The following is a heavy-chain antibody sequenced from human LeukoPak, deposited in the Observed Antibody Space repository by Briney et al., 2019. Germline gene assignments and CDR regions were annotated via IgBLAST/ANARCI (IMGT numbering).Heavy chain of an antibody. V-gene: IGHV4-59*01. CDR2: IYYSGST. CDR3: ARSVPQPIAARPSYAFDI. D-gene: IGHD6-6*01. J-gene: IGHJ3*02. Sequence: SETLSLTCTVSGGSISIYYWSWLRQPPGKGLEWSGYIYYSGSTNYNPSLKSRVTISVDTSKNQFSLKLSSVTAADTAVYYCARSVPQPIAARPSYAFDIWGQGTMVTVSS. CDR1: GGSISIYY.